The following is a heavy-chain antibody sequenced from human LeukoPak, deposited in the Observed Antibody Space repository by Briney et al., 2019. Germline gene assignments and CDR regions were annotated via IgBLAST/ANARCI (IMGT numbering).Heavy chain of an antibody. D-gene: IGHD2-2*01. V-gene: IGHV3-7*01. CDR3: AKDRYSSTWYYFDD. Sequence: GGSLRLSCAASGFTFSTYWMSWVRQAPGKGLEWVANIKEDGSEKNYVDSVKGRFTISRDNTKNSVYLQMNSLRAEDTALYYCAKDRYSSTWYYFDDWGQGTLVTVS. CDR2: IKEDGSEK. J-gene: IGHJ4*02. CDR1: GFTFSTYW.